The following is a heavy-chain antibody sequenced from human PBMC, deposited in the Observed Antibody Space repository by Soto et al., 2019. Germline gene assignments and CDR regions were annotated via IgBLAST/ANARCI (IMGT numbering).Heavy chain of an antibody. CDR1: GYTFTSYY. Sequence: ASVKVSCNASGYTFTSYYMHWVRQAPGQGLEWMGIINPSVVSTSYAQKFQGRVTMPRDTSTRTVYMELSSLRSEDTAVYYCARVPKLELHAFDIWGQGTIVTVS. J-gene: IGHJ3*02. D-gene: IGHD1-7*01. CDR3: ARVPKLELHAFDI. V-gene: IGHV1-46*01. CDR2: INPSVVST.